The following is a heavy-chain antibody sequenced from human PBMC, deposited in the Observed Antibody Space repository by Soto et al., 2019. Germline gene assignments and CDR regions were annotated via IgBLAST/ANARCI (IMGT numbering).Heavy chain of an antibody. CDR3: ARHGWGRIQLGFDY. CDR2: IYIGGST. Sequence: EVQLVESGGGLIQPGGSLRLSCAASGFTVSSNYMSWVRQAPGKGLEWVSLIYIGGSTYYADSVKGRFTISRDNSKNSLYLQMSRLRAEDTAVYFCARHGWGRIQLGFDYWGQGTLITVSS. V-gene: IGHV3-53*01. D-gene: IGHD3-10*01. J-gene: IGHJ4*02. CDR1: GFTVSSNY.